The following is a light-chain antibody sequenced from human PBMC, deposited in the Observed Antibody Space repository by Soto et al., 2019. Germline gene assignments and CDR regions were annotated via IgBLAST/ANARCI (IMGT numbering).Light chain of an antibody. CDR3: QQYGSSPTWT. CDR1: QSVSSNY. Sequence: EIVLTQSPGTLSLYPGERATLSCRASQSVSSNYLAWYQQKPGQAPRVLIYGASSRATGIPDRFSGSGSGTDFTLTISRLEPKDFAVYYCQQYGSSPTWTFGQGTKVEIK. V-gene: IGKV3-20*01. J-gene: IGKJ1*01. CDR2: GAS.